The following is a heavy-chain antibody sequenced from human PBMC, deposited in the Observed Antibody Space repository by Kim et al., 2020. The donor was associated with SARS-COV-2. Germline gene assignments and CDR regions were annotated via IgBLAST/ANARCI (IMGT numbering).Heavy chain of an antibody. V-gene: IGHV4-34*01. D-gene: IGHD2-15*01. CDR3: ARVGYCSGGSCYRIDP. J-gene: IGHJ5*02. CDR2: INHSGST. CDR1: GGSFSGYY. Sequence: SETLSLTCAVYGGSFSGYYWSWIRQPPGKGLEWIGEINHSGSTNYNPSLKSRVTISVDTSKNQFSLKLSSVTAADTAVYYCARVGYCSGGSCYRIDPWGQGTLVTVSS.